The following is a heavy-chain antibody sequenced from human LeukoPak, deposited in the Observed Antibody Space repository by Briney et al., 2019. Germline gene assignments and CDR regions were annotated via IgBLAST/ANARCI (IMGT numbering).Heavy chain of an antibody. J-gene: IGHJ6*03. CDR3: ARDQGGSYHYYYYYYMDV. D-gene: IGHD1-26*01. CDR2: IWSDGSNK. CDR1: GFTFTTYG. V-gene: IGHV3-33*01. Sequence: GGSLRLSCAASGFTFTTYGMHWVRQAPGKGLEWVAVIWSDGSNKYYVDSVKGRFTISRDNSKNTLSLQMNSLRAEDTAVYYCARDQGGSYHYYYYYYMDVWGKGTTVTVSS.